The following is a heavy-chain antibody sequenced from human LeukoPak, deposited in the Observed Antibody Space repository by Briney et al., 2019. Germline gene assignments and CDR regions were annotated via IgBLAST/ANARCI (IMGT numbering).Heavy chain of an antibody. J-gene: IGHJ4*02. CDR2: TSNDGSNK. V-gene: IGHV3-30*18. D-gene: IGHD3-10*01. CDR3: AKGAGWYGPFDY. CDR1: GXTFSTYG. Sequence: PGGSLRLSCAASGXTFSTYGVHWVRQAPGKGLEWVAVTSNDGSNKYYADPVKGRFTTSRDNSKNTLYLQMNSPRAENTAVYYCAKGAGWYGPFDYWGQGTLVTVSS.